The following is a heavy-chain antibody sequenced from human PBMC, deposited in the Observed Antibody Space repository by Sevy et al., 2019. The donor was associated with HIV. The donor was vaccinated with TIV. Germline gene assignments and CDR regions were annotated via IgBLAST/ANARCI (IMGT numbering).Heavy chain of an antibody. J-gene: IGHJ4*02. Sequence: GGSLRLSCAASGFTFSNAWMSWVRQAPGKGLEWVGRIKSKTDGGTTDYAAPVKGRFTISRDDSKNTLYLQMNSLKTADSAEYYCTTAGGQTYYDFWRGYSRPDYWGQGTLVTVSS. V-gene: IGHV3-15*01. CDR2: IKSKTDGGTT. D-gene: IGHD3-3*01. CDR3: TTAGGQTYYDFWRGYSRPDY. CDR1: GFTFSNAW.